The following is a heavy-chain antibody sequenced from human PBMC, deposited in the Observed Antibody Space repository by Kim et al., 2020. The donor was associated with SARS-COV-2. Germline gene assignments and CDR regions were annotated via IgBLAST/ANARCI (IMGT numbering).Heavy chain of an antibody. CDR2: IIPIFGTA. J-gene: IGHJ5*02. V-gene: IGHV1-69*13. CDR1: GGTFSSYA. D-gene: IGHD4-17*01. CDR3: ARGAVTANNWFDP. Sequence: SVKVSCKASGGTFSSYAISWVRQAPGQGLEWMGGIIPIFGTANYAQKFQGRVTITADESTSTAYMELSSLRSEDTAVYYCARGAVTANNWFDPWGQGTLVTVSS.